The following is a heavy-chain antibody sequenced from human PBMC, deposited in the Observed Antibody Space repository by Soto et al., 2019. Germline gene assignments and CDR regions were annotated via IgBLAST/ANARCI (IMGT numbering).Heavy chain of an antibody. Sequence: QAHLVESGGGVVQPGRSLRLSCGASGFTFTSYGMHWVRQAPGTRLEWVAVISYDGGLQHYADSVKGRFTISRDNSKNMVLLQMNSLRAEDTAVYYCVSDRGYGHASVPYSWGQGTLVSVYS. J-gene: IGHJ4*02. V-gene: IGHV3-30*03. CDR3: VSDRGYGHASVPYS. CDR1: GFTFTSYG. CDR2: ISYDGGLQ. D-gene: IGHD5-18*01.